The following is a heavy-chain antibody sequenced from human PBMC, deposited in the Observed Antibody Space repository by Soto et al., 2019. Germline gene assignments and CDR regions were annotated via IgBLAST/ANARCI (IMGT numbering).Heavy chain of an antibody. CDR1: GFTFSSYG. J-gene: IGHJ4*02. CDR2: ISYDGSNK. CDR3: AKARSPIVATSGFDY. Sequence: PGGSLRLSCAASGFTFSSYGMHWVRQAPGKGLEWVAVISYDGSNKYYADSVKGRFTISRDNSKNTLYLQMNSLRAEDTAVYYCAKARSPIVATSGFDYWGQGTLVTVSS. D-gene: IGHD5-12*01. V-gene: IGHV3-30*18.